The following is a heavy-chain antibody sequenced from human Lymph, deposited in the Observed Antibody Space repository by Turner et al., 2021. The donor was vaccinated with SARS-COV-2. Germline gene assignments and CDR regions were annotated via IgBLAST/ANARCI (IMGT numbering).Heavy chain of an antibody. D-gene: IGHD5-18*01. Sequence: EVQLLESGGGMVQPGGSLRLSLAASGFTFSSYAMSWVRQAPGKGPEWVSAISGSGGSTYYADSVKGRFTISRDNSKNTLYLQMNSLRAEDTAVYYCAKEGDTAMVNFDYWGQGTLVTVSS. J-gene: IGHJ4*02. CDR2: ISGSGGST. CDR1: GFTFSSYA. CDR3: AKEGDTAMVNFDY. V-gene: IGHV3-23*01.